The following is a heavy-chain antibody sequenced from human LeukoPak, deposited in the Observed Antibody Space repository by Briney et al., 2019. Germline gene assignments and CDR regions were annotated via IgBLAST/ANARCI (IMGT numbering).Heavy chain of an antibody. CDR3: AKGYYDFWSGYPPFDY. Sequence: GGSLRLSCAASGFTFSSYGMSWVRQAPGKGLEWVSAISGSGGSTYYADSVKGRLTISRDSSKNTLYLQMNSLRAEDTAVYYCAKGYYDFWSGYPPFDYWGQGTLVTVSS. V-gene: IGHV3-23*01. CDR2: ISGSGGST. D-gene: IGHD3-3*01. J-gene: IGHJ4*02. CDR1: GFTFSSYG.